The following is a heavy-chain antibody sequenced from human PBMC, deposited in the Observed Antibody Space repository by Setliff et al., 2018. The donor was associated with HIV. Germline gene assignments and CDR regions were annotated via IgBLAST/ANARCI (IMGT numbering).Heavy chain of an antibody. CDR2: IYPGDSEI. Sequence: GESLKIPCKASGYGFNSYWIAWVRQMSGKGLEWMGIIYPGDSEIRYSPSFQGQVIISADKSISTAYLQWSSLKASDTAKYYCARLSGDLHMDVWGKGTTVTVSS. D-gene: IGHD7-27*01. CDR1: GYGFNSYW. V-gene: IGHV5-51*01. CDR3: ARLSGDLHMDV. J-gene: IGHJ6*03.